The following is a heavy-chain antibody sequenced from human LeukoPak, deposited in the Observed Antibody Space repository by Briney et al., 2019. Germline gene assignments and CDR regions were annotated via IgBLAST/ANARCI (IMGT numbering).Heavy chain of an antibody. CDR2: IYHSGST. Sequence: PSGTLSLTCAVSGGSISSSNWWSWVRQPPGKGLEWIGEIYHSGSTNHNPSLKSRVTISVDKSKNPFSLKLSSVTAADTAVYYCATERGSYRLFDYWGQGTLVTVSS. CDR1: GGSISSSNW. D-gene: IGHD3-16*02. CDR3: ATERGSYRLFDY. V-gene: IGHV4-4*02. J-gene: IGHJ4*02.